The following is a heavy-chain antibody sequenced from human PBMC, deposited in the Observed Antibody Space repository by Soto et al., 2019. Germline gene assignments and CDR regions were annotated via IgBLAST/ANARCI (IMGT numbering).Heavy chain of an antibody. D-gene: IGHD6-13*01. CDR1: GGSISSGGYS. CDR2: IYNSGST. CDR3: ARERAADYGMDV. J-gene: IGHJ6*02. Sequence: PSETLSLTCAVSGGSISSGGYSWSWIRQPPGKGLEWIGYIYNSGSTYYNPSLKSRVTISVDRSKDQFSLMLSTMTAADTAVYYCARERAADYGMDVWGQGTTVTV. V-gene: IGHV4-30-2*01.